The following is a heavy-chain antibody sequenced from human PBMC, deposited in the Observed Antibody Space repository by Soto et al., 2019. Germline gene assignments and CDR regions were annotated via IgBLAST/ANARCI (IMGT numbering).Heavy chain of an antibody. CDR3: ARGPVLPRYYYMDV. J-gene: IGHJ6*03. V-gene: IGHV3-53*04. CDR1: GFTVSSNY. CDR2: IYSGGST. Sequence: GGSLRLSCAASGFTVSSNYMSWVRQAPGKGLEWVSVIYSGGSTYYADSVKGRFTISRHNSKNTLYLQMNSLRAEDTAVYYCARGPVLPRYYYMDVWGKGTTVTVSS.